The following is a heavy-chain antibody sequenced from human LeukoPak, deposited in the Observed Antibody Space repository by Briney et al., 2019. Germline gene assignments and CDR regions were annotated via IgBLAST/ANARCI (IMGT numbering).Heavy chain of an antibody. D-gene: IGHD2-15*01. CDR3: AHSGYCSGGSCYGWFDP. CDR1: GFSLSTSGVG. J-gene: IGHJ5*02. V-gene: IGHV2-5*02. Sequence: SGPTLVNPTQTLTLTCTFSGFSLSTSGVGVGWIRQPPGKALEWLALIYWDDDKRYSPSLKSRLTITKDTSKNQVVLTMTNMDPVDTATCYCAHSGYCSGGSCYGWFDPWGQGTLVTFSS. CDR2: IYWDDDK.